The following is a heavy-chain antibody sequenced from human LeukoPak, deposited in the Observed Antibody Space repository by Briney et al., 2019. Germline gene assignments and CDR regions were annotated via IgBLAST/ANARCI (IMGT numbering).Heavy chain of an antibody. CDR2: IKQDGSEK. Sequence: GGSLRLSCAAPGFTFSSYWMSWVRQAPGKGLEWVANIKQDGSEKYYVDSVKGRFTISRDNAKNSLYLQMNSMRAEDTAVYYCASVYCSGGSCYYYYYGMDVWGQGTTVTVSS. J-gene: IGHJ6*02. V-gene: IGHV3-7*01. CDR1: GFTFSSYW. D-gene: IGHD2-15*01. CDR3: ASVYCSGGSCYYYYYGMDV.